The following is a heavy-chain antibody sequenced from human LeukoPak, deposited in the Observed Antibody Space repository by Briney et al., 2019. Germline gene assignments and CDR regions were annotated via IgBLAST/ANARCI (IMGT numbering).Heavy chain of an antibody. CDR2: ITTNTGNP. Sequence: ASVKVSCKASGYTFTSHSINWLRQAPGQGLEWMGWITTNTGNPTYAQGFTGRFVFSLDTSVSTAYLQISNLKAEDTAVYYCARDASTIRFDYWGQGTLVTVSS. CDR3: ARDASTIRFDY. V-gene: IGHV7-4-1*02. J-gene: IGHJ4*02. D-gene: IGHD5-24*01. CDR1: GYTFTSHS.